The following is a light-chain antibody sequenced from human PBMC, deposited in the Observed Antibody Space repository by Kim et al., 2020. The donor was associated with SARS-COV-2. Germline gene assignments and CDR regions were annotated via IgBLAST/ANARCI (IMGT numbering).Light chain of an antibody. V-gene: IGKV1-17*01. CDR1: QDIRND. Sequence: AAVGDRGPITCRASQDIRNDLGWYQQQPGKAPKRLIYATSTLQSGVPSRFSGSGSETEFTLTISSLQPEDFATYYCLQHNSFPLTFGGGTKVDIK. J-gene: IGKJ4*01. CDR2: ATS. CDR3: LQHNSFPLT.